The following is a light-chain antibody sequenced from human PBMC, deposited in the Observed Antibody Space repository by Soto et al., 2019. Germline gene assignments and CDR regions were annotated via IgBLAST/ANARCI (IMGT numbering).Light chain of an antibody. CDR2: GAS. CDR3: QQSYSTSWT. J-gene: IGKJ1*01. Sequence: DIQMTQSPSSLSASIGDRVTLTCRASRDISRYLNWYQQKPGKAPSLLIYGASNLQSGVPSRFSGSGSGTEFTLTISSLQPEDFATYHCQQSYSTSWTFGQGTKVEVK. V-gene: IGKV1-39*01. CDR1: RDISRY.